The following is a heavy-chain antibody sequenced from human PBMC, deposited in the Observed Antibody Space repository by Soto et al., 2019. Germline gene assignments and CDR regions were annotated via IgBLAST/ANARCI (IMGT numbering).Heavy chain of an antibody. V-gene: IGHV3-23*01. D-gene: IGHD3-9*01. CDR3: AKGGNLRYFDWLYLFDY. Sequence: GGSLRLSCAASGFTFSSYAMSWVRQAPGKGLEWVSAISGSGGSTYYEDSVKGRFTISRDNSKNTLYLQMNSLRAEDTAVYYCAKGGNLRYFDWLYLFDYWGQGTLVTVSS. CDR2: ISGSGGST. CDR1: GFTFSSYA. J-gene: IGHJ4*02.